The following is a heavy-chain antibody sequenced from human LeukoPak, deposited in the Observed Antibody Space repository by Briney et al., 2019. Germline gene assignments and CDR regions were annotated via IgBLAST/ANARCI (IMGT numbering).Heavy chain of an antibody. CDR2: IVVGSGNT. D-gene: IGHD1-7*01. Sequence: GTSVKVSCKASGFTFTSSAMQWARQARGQRLEWIGWIVVGSGNTNYAQKFQERVTITRDMSTSTAYMELSSLRSEDTAVYYCAADLRVPWYNWNYDGATNAFDIWGQGTMVTVSS. CDR1: GFTFTSSA. CDR3: AADLRVPWYNWNYDGATNAFDI. J-gene: IGHJ3*02. V-gene: IGHV1-58*02.